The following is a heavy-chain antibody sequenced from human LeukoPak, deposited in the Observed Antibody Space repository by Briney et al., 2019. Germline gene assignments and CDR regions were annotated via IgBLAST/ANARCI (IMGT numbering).Heavy chain of an antibody. V-gene: IGHV3-7*03. J-gene: IGHJ4*02. Sequence: GGSLRLSCAASGFIFSNYWMSWVRQAPGKEPEWVGDIKTDGSDKYYVGSVKGRFTISRDNAKNSLYLQMNSLRAEDTAVYYCARDSLIQYGSGSYWGFDYWGQGILVTVSS. CDR1: GFIFSNYW. CDR3: ARDSLIQYGSGSYWGFDY. D-gene: IGHD3-10*01. CDR2: IKTDGSDK.